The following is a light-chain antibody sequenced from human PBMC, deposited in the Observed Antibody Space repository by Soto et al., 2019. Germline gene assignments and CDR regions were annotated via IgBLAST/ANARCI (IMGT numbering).Light chain of an antibody. J-gene: IGLJ3*02. CDR1: SSNIGSNY. Sequence: QSVLTQPPSASGTPGLRVTISCSGSSSNIGSNYVYWYQQLPGTAPKLLIYRNDQRPSGVPDRFSGSKSGTSASLAISGLRSEDEADYYCAAWDDSLSGRVFGGGTKLT. V-gene: IGLV1-47*01. CDR3: AAWDDSLSGRV. CDR2: RND.